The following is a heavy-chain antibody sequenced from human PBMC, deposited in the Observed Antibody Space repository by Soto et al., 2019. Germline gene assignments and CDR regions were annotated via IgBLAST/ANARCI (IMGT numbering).Heavy chain of an antibody. CDR3: AAGAAASDFDY. J-gene: IGHJ4*02. V-gene: IGHV1-58*02. CDR1: GFSFSSSA. D-gene: IGHD2-15*01. CDR2: IVVGSGNT. Sequence: SVKVSCKASGFSFSSSAMQWARQARGQRLEWIGWIVVGSGNTNYAQKFQERVTITRDMSTSTAYMDLSSLRSEDTAVYYCAAGAAASDFDYWGQGTLVTVSS.